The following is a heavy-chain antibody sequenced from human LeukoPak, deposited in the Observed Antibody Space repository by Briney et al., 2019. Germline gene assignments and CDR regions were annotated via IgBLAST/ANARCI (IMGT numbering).Heavy chain of an antibody. D-gene: IGHD1-1*01. V-gene: IGHV4-39*01. CDR2: IYYSGST. Sequence: SETLSLTCTVSGGSISSSSYYWGWIRQPPGKGLEWIGSIYYSGSTYYNPSLKSRVTIFVDTSKNQFSLKLSSVTAADTAVYYCASQVWNRFDYWGQGTLVTVSS. J-gene: IGHJ4*02. CDR3: ASQVWNRFDY. CDR1: GGSISSSSYY.